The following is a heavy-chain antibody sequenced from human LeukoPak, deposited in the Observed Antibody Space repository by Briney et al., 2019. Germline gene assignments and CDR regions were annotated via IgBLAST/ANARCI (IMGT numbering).Heavy chain of an antibody. V-gene: IGHV3-7*01. CDR1: GFTFSSYR. J-gene: IGHJ6*02. D-gene: IGHD2-2*01. Sequence: TGGSLRLSCAASGFTFSSYRMSWVRQAPGKGLEWVANIKQDGSEKYYVDSVKGRFTISRDNAKNSLYLQMNSLRAEDTAVYYCAREGCSTSCYRVPYYYYYYGMDVWGQGTTVTVSS. CDR3: AREGCSTSCYRVPYYYYYYGMDV. CDR2: IKQDGSEK.